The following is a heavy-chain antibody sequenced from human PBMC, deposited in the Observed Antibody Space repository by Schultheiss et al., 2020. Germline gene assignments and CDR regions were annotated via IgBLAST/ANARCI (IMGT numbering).Heavy chain of an antibody. D-gene: IGHD6-13*01. CDR1: GGSISSGGYY. CDR2: IYYSGST. CDR3: ARDSSSWYGSYYYYGMDV. Sequence: SETLSLTCTVSGGSISSGGYYWSWIRQPPGKGLEWIGYIYYSGSTNYNPSLKSRVTISVDTSKNQFSLKLSSVTAADTAVYYCARDSSSWYGSYYYYGMDVWGQGTTVTVSS. J-gene: IGHJ6*02. V-gene: IGHV4-61*08.